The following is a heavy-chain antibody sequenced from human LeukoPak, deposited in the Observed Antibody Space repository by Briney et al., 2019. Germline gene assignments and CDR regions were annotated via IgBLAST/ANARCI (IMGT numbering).Heavy chain of an antibody. V-gene: IGHV4-34*04. D-gene: IGHD2-2*01. Sequence: PSETLSLTCAVYGGSFRGYYWSWMRQPPGKGLEWIGELNHSGSTNHNPSLKSRASISVETSKNQFSLNLSSVTAEHTALYYFASLLGYCSSISGVDPWGQGTLVTVSS. J-gene: IGHJ5*02. CDR2: LNHSGST. CDR3: ASLLGYCSSISGVDP. CDR1: GGSFRGYY.